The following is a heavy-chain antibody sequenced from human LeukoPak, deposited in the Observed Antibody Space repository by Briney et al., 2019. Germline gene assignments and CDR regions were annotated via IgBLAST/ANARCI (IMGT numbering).Heavy chain of an antibody. CDR3: AKGPYYYGSGSYSDAIFDY. Sequence: GGSLRLSCAASGFTFDDYAMHWVRQAPGKGLEWVSGISWNSGSIGYADSVKGRFTISRDNAKNSLYLQMNSLRAEDTALYYCAKGPYYYGSGSYSDAIFDYWGQGTLVTVSS. CDR2: ISWNSGSI. V-gene: IGHV3-9*01. CDR1: GFTFDDYA. D-gene: IGHD3-10*01. J-gene: IGHJ4*02.